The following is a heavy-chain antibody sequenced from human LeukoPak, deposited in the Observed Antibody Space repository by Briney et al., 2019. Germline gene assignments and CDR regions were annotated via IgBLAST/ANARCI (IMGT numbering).Heavy chain of an antibody. CDR2: FDPENGES. CDR3: STGIAARLDY. J-gene: IGHJ4*02. Sequence: ASVKVSCKGSVYTLTKLSMHWVRQAPGKGLEWMGNFDPENGESIYAQNFQGRLTMTEDTSTDTSYLELSRLRSEDTAVYYCSTGIAARLDYWGQGTLVTVSS. V-gene: IGHV1-24*01. CDR1: VYTLTKLS. D-gene: IGHD6-6*01.